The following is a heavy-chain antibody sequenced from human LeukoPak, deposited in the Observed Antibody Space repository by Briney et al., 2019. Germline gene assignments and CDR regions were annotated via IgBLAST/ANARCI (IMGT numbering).Heavy chain of an antibody. V-gene: IGHV3-11*04. CDR2: ISSSGSSI. CDR1: GFTFSDYY. CDR3: ARDGPSGYNSFLY. J-gene: IGHJ4*02. Sequence: GGSLRLSCAASGFTFSDYYMSWIRQAPGKGLEWVSYISSSGSSIYYADSVKGRFTISRDNAENPLYLQMNGLRVDDTAAYFCARDGPSGYNSFLYWGQGTLVTVSS. D-gene: IGHD5-12*01.